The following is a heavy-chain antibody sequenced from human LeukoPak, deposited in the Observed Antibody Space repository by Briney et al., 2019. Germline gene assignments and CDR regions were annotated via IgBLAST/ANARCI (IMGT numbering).Heavy chain of an antibody. Sequence: GGPLRLSCAASGFTFSNYAMSWVRQAPGKGLEWVSGISGSAGSTYYADSVKGRFTISRDSSKNTLYLQMNSLTDDDTAVYYCAKKWGVGTTTLDYFDYWGQGTLVTVSS. D-gene: IGHD1-26*01. CDR2: ISGSAGST. J-gene: IGHJ4*02. V-gene: IGHV3-23*01. CDR1: GFTFSNYA. CDR3: AKKWGVGTTTLDYFDY.